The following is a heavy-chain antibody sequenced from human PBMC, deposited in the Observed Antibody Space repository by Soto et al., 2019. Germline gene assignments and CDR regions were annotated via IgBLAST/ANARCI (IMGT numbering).Heavy chain of an antibody. D-gene: IGHD6-13*01. Sequence: PSETLSLTCTVSGGPVSSGSYYWSWIRQPPGKGLEWIGYIYYSGSTNYNPSLKSRVTISVDTSKNQFSLKLSSVTAADTAVYYCARSPAAEYSSSWGYNWFDPWGQGTLVTVSS. J-gene: IGHJ5*02. CDR3: ARSPAAEYSSSWGYNWFDP. CDR2: IYYSGST. V-gene: IGHV4-61*01. CDR1: GGPVSSGSYY.